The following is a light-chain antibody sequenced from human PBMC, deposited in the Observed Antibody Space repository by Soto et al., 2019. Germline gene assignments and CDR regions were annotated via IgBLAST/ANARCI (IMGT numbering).Light chain of an antibody. CDR2: EVN. J-gene: IGLJ1*01. V-gene: IGLV2-14*01. CDR1: SSDVGDYNY. CDR3: SSYTSSSTYV. Sequence: QSVLTQPASVSGSPGQSITISCTGASSDVGDYNYVSWYQHHPGKAPKLLIYEVNNRPSGVPDRFSGSKSGNVASLTISWLQAEDEADYYCSSYTSSSTYVFGTG.